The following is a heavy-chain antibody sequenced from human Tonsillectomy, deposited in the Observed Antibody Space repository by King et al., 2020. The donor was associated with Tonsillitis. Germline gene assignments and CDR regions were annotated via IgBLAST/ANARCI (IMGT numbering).Heavy chain of an antibody. CDR1: GFTFSNAW. D-gene: IGHD4-23*01. J-gene: IGHJ6*02. Sequence: EVQLVESGGGLVKPGGSLRLSCAASGFTFSNAWMSWVRQAPGKGLEWVGRIKSKTDGGTTDYAAPVKGRFPISRDDSKNTLYLQMNSLKTEDTAVYYCTTFDYGGNYYYYAMDVWGQGTTVTVSS. V-gene: IGHV3-15*01. CDR2: IKSKTDGGTT. CDR3: TTFDYGGNYYYYAMDV.